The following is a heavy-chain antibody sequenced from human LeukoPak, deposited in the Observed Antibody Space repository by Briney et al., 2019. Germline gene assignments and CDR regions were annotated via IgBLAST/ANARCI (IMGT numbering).Heavy chain of an antibody. V-gene: IGHV3-74*01. J-gene: IGHJ6*02. D-gene: IGHD3-10*01. CDR2: INSDGSST. CDR3: ARDYGRSRDYGMDV. Sequence: GGSLRLSCAASGFTFSSYWMHWVRQAPGKGLVWVSRINSDGSSTTYADSVKGRFTISRDNAKNTLYLQMNSLRAEDTAVYFCARDYGRSRDYGMDVWGQGTTVTVSS. CDR1: GFTFSSYW.